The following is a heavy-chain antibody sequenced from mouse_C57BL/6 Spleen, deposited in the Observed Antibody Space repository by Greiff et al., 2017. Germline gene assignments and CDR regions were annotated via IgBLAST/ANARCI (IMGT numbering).Heavy chain of an antibody. CDR2: IYPGDGDT. Sequence: VQLQQSGPELVKPGASVKISCKASGYAFSSSWMNWVKQRPGKGLEWIGRIYPGDGDTNYNGKFKGKATLTADKSSSTAYMQLSSLTAEDSAVYFCANDDGSSAWFAYWGQGTLVTVSA. CDR1: GYAFSSSW. CDR3: ANDDGSSAWFAY. V-gene: IGHV1-82*01. D-gene: IGHD1-1*01. J-gene: IGHJ3*01.